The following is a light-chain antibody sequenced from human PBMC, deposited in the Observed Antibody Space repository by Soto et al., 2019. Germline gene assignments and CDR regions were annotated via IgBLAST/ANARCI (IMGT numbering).Light chain of an antibody. J-gene: IGKJ5*01. CDR1: QSISGY. CDR2: AAS. CDR3: QQSYSTPIT. V-gene: IGKV1-39*01. Sequence: DIQMTQSPSSLSASVRDRVTITCRASQSISGYLNWYAQKPREAPKLLIYAASSLQSGVPSRFSGSGSGTDFTLTISSLQPEDFATYYCQQSYSTPITFGQGTRLEIK.